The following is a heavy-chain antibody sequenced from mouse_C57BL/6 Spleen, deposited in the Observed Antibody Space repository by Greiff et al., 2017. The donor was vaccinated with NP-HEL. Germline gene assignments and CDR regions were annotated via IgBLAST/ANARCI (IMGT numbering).Heavy chain of an antibody. J-gene: IGHJ3*01. CDR3: GRRDGSSFHSWCAY. CDR1: GYTFTDYN. D-gene: IGHD1-1*01. V-gene: IGHV1-18*01. Sequence: EVQLQQSGPELVKPGASVKIPCKASGYTFTDYNMDWVKQSHGKSLEWIGDINPNNGGTIYNQKFKGKATLTVDKSSNTAYMELRSLTSEDTAVYYCGRRDGSSFHSWCAYWGQGTLVTVSA. CDR2: INPNNGGT.